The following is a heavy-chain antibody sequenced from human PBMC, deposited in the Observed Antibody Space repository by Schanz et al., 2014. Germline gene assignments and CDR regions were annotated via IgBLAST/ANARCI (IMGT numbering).Heavy chain of an antibody. D-gene: IGHD3-10*01. CDR2: IYYSGNT. CDR3: ALREKPYGPFAS. V-gene: IGHV4-30-2*06. CDR1: GGSISSGGYS. J-gene: IGHJ4*02. Sequence: QVQLQESGPGLVKPSQTLSLTCAVSGGSISSGGYSWNWIRQSPGKGLEWIGYIYYSGNTYYNPSLKSRVTISVDRSKNRFSLRQDSVTAADTAGYYCALREKPYGPFASWGQGALVTVSS.